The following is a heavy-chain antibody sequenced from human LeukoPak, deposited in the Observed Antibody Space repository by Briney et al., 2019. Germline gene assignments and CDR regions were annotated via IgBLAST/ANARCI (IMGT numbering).Heavy chain of an antibody. CDR2: IYHSGST. V-gene: IGHV4-30-2*01. CDR1: GGSISSGGYY. D-gene: IGHD3-3*01. CDR3: ARDGRTSIFGVVTDAFDI. J-gene: IGHJ3*02. Sequence: SQTLSPTCTVSGGSISSGGYYWSWIRQPPGKGLEWIGYIYHSGSTYYNPSLKSRVTISVDRSKNQFPLKLSSVTAADTAVYYCARDGRTSIFGVVTDAFDIWGQGTMVTVSS.